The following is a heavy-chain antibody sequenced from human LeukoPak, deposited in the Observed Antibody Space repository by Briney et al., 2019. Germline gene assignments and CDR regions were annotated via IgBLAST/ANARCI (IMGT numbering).Heavy chain of an antibody. D-gene: IGHD6-13*01. CDR1: GYTFTSYG. CDR3: ARDRSVAAGIFYVGVYYFDY. Sequence: ASVKVSCKASGYTFTSYGISRVRQAPGQGLEWMGWISAYNGNTNYAQKLQGRVTMTTDTSTSTAYMELRSLRSDDTAVYYCARDRSVAAGIFYVGVYYFDYWGQGTLVTVSS. V-gene: IGHV1-18*01. J-gene: IGHJ4*02. CDR2: ISAYNGNT.